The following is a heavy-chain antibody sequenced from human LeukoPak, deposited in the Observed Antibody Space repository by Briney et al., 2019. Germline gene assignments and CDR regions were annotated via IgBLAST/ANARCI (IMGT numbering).Heavy chain of an antibody. V-gene: IGHV3-15*01. CDR2: IKSKTDGGTT. CDR3: TTVRWELLASLRDY. Sequence: GGSLRLSCAASGFTFSNAWMSWVRQAPGKGLKWVGRIKSKTDGGTTDYAAPVKGRFTISRDDSKNTLYLQMNSLKTEDTAVYYCTTVRWELLASLRDYWGQGTLVTVSS. J-gene: IGHJ4*02. CDR1: GFTFSNAW. D-gene: IGHD1-26*01.